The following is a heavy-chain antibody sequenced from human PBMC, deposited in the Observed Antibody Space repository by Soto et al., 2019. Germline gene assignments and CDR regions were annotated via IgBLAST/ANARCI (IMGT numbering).Heavy chain of an antibody. CDR2: MNPNSGNT. Sequence: QVQLVQSGAEVKKPGASVKVSCKASGYTFTSYDINWVRQATGQGLEYLGWMNPNSGNTAYVQKFQGIVTMTWDTSRTTAYMELSSLRSEDTAVYFCARGIKYGAYSRWFDPWGQGTLVTVSS. CDR1: GYTFTSYD. CDR3: ARGIKYGAYSRWFDP. J-gene: IGHJ5*02. D-gene: IGHD4-17*01. V-gene: IGHV1-8*01.